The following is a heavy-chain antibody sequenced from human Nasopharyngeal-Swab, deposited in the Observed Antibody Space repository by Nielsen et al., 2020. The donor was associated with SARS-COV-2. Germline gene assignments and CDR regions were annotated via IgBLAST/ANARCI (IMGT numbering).Heavy chain of an antibody. CDR3: AKKDKLQHLDAFDI. CDR1: GGSISSGSYY. CDR2: ILINGST. V-gene: IGHV4-61*02. D-gene: IGHD6-13*01. Sequence: SETLSLTCTVSGGSISSGSYYWSWIRQPAGKGLEWIGRILINGSTNYNPSLKSRITISVDTSKNQFSLRLSSVTAADTAVYYCAKKDKLQHLDAFDIWGQGTVVTVSS. J-gene: IGHJ3*02.